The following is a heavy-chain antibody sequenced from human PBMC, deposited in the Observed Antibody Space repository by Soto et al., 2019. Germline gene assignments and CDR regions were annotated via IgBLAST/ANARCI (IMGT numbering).Heavy chain of an antibody. J-gene: IGHJ6*02. Sequence: AAVKVSCKVSGYTLTELSMHWVRQAPGKGLEWMGGFDPEDGETIYAQKFQGRVTMTEDTSTDTAYMDLSSLRSEDTAVYYCATARDGYNSRRQDYYYYGMDVWGQGTTVTVSS. V-gene: IGHV1-24*01. CDR2: FDPEDGET. CDR3: ATARDGYNSRRQDYYYYGMDV. CDR1: GYTLTELS. D-gene: IGHD5-12*01.